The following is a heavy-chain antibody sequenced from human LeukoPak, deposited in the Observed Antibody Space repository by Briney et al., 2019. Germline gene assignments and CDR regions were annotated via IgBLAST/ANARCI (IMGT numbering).Heavy chain of an antibody. CDR1: GYTFTGYY. CDR3: ARFLKIVVVPAAAGY. Sequence: GASVKVSCKASGYTFTGYYMHWVRQAPGQGLEWMGWINPNSGGTNYAQKFKGRVTMTRDTSISTAYMELSRLRSDDTAVYYCARFLKIVVVPAAAGYWGQGTLVTVSS. D-gene: IGHD2-2*01. V-gene: IGHV1-2*02. CDR2: INPNSGGT. J-gene: IGHJ4*02.